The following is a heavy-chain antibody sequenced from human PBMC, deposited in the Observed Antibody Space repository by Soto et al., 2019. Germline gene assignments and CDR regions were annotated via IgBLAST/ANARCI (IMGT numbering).Heavy chain of an antibody. V-gene: IGHV1-18*01. CDR3: ASYYGDVSRSGRPFCC. CDR1: GYTFTNYG. J-gene: IGHJ4*02. D-gene: IGHD4-17*01. Sequence: ASEKVSCKASGYTFTNYGISWVRQPAGQGLEWMGWTSAYNGNTNYAQKLQGRVTMTTDTSTSTAYMELRYMRSDDTTLYYCASYYGDVSRSGRPFCCWRQGSLVTVSS. CDR2: TSAYNGNT.